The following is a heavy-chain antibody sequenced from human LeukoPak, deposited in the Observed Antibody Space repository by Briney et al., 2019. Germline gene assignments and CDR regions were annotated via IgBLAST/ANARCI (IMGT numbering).Heavy chain of an antibody. D-gene: IGHD3-16*01. V-gene: IGHV4-59*01. J-gene: IGHJ4*02. CDR2: IYYSGST. Sequence: PSETLSLTCTVSGGAISSYYWSWIRQPPGKGLEWIGYIYYSGSTKYNPSLKSRVTISVDTSKNQFSLKLSSVTAADTAVYYCARGGSNVDYWGQGTLVTVSS. CDR1: GGAISSYY. CDR3: ARGGSNVDY.